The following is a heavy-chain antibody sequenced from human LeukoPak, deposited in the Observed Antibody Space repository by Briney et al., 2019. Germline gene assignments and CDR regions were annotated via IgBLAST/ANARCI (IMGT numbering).Heavy chain of an antibody. CDR2: IYHSGST. J-gene: IGHJ4*02. D-gene: IGHD6-13*01. Sequence: SETLSLTCAVSGYSISSGYYWGWIRQPPGKVLEWIGSIYHSGSTYYNPSFKSRVTISVDTSKNQFSLKLSSVTAEDTAVYYCARKGWDIAAAGPYFDYWGQGTLVTVSS. V-gene: IGHV4-38-2*01. CDR1: GYSISSGYY. CDR3: ARKGWDIAAAGPYFDY.